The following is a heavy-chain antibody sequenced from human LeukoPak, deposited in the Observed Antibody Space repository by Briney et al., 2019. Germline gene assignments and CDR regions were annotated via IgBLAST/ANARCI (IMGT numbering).Heavy chain of an antibody. J-gene: IGHJ4*02. V-gene: IGHV4-59*01. CDR1: GGSISSYY. CDR3: ARGSIVGADRFDY. Sequence: SETLSLTCTVSGGSISSYYWSWIRQPPGKGLEWIGYIYNSGSTNYNPSLKSRVTISVDTSKNQFSLKLSSVTAADTAVYYCARGSIVGADRFDYWGQGTLVTVSS. D-gene: IGHD1-26*01. CDR2: IYNSGST.